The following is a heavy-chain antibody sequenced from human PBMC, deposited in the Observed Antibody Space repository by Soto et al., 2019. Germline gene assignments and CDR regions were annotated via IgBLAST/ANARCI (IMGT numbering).Heavy chain of an antibody. Sequence: SETLSLTCAVYGGSLSGYYWSWIRQPPGKGLEWIGEINHSGSTNYNPSLKSRVTISVDTSKNQLSLKLSSVTAADTAVYYCARGLELRVHAFDIWGQGTMVTVSS. CDR3: ARGLELRVHAFDI. V-gene: IGHV4-34*01. CDR1: GGSLSGYY. CDR2: INHSGST. D-gene: IGHD1-7*01. J-gene: IGHJ3*02.